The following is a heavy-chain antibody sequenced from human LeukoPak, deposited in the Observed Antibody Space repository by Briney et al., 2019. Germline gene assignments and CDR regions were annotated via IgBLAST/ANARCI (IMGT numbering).Heavy chain of an antibody. D-gene: IGHD2-2*01. CDR2: IWSDGNNK. Sequence: GGSLRLSCAASGFTFDDYAMHWVRQAPGKGLEWLSQIWSDGNNKYYADTVRGRFTISRDTSKNTLYLEMNSLRAEDTAIYYCARDGQQSSPYACDYWGQGTLVTVSS. V-gene: IGHV3-33*08. CDR1: GFTFDDYA. J-gene: IGHJ4*02. CDR3: ARDGQQSSPYACDY.